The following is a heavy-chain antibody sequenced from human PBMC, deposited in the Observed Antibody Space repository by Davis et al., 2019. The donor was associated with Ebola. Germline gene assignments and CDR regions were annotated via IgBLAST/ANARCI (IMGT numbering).Heavy chain of an antibody. CDR2: IYYSGST. J-gene: IGHJ4*02. V-gene: IGHV4-39*01. CDR3: ARHFSYYYDSSGYYYVSYYFDY. CDR1: GGSISSSSYY. D-gene: IGHD3-22*01. Sequence: SETLSLTCTVSGGSISSSSYYWGWIRQPPGKGLEWIGSIYYSGSTYYNPSLKSRVTISVDTSKNQFSLKLSSVTAADTAVYYCARHFSYYYDSSGYYYVSYYFDYWGQGTLVTVSS.